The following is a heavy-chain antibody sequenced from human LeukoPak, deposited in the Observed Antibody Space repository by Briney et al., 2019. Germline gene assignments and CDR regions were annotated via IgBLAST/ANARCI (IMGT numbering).Heavy chain of an antibody. CDR3: ATMAYFGSTDY. J-gene: IGHJ4*02. D-gene: IGHD3-10*01. CDR2: IYYSGST. Sequence: SETLSLTCTVSGGSISSYYWSWIRQPPGKGLEWIGYIYYSGSTNYNPSLKSRVTISVDTSKNQFSLKLSSVAAADTAVYYCATMAYFGSTDYWGQGTLVTVSS. V-gene: IGHV4-59*01. CDR1: GGSISSYY.